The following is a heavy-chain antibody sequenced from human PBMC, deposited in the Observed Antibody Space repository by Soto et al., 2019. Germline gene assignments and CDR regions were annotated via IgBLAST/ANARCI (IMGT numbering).Heavy chain of an antibody. Sequence: NPSETLSLTCAVYGGSFSGYYWSWIRQPPGKGLEWIGEINHSGSTNYNPSLKSRVTISVDTSKDQFSLKLSSVTAADTAVYYCARGLLGYCSSTSCAAYHFDYWGQGTLVTVSS. CDR3: ARGLLGYCSSTSCAAYHFDY. D-gene: IGHD2-2*03. J-gene: IGHJ4*02. V-gene: IGHV4-34*01. CDR2: INHSGST. CDR1: GGSFSGYY.